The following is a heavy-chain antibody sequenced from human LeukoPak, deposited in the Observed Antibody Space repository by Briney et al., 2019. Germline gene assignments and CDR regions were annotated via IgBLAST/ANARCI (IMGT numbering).Heavy chain of an antibody. D-gene: IGHD2-15*01. CDR3: ARKELGSATYYLVY. J-gene: IGHJ4*02. Sequence: GGSLRLSCAASGFTFSSYSMNWVRQAPGKGLEWVSYISSSSAIYYADSVKGRFTISRDNAKNSLYLQMDSLRDEDTAVYYCARKELGSATYYLVYWGQGTLVTVSS. CDR2: ISSSSAI. V-gene: IGHV3-48*02. CDR1: GFTFSSYS.